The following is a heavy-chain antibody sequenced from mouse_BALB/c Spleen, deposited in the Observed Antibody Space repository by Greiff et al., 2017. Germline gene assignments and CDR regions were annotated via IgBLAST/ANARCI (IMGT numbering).Heavy chain of an antibody. CDR1: GYSFTGYY. CDR3: ARGQLGLRFPSWFAY. J-gene: IGHJ3*01. CDR2: ISCYNGAT. V-gene: IGHV1S34*01. D-gene: IGHD3-1*01. Sequence: LVKTGASVKISCKASGYSFTGYYMHWVKQSHGKSLEWIGYISCYNGATSYNQKFKGKATFTVDTSSSTAYMQFNSLTSEDSAVYYWARGQLGLRFPSWFAYWGQGTLVTVSA.